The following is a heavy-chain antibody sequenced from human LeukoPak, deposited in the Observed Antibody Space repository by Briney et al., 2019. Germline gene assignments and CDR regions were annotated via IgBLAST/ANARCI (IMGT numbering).Heavy chain of an antibody. CDR1: GGSIRSYY. D-gene: IGHD3-10*01. V-gene: IGHV4-59*12. CDR3: AREGLLWFGELFQSTFDY. CDR2: IYYSGST. J-gene: IGHJ4*02. Sequence: SETLSLTCTVSGGSIRSYYWSWIRQPPGKGLEWIGYIYYSGSTNYNPSLKSRVTISVDTSKNQFSLKLSSVTAADTAVYYCAREGLLWFGELFQSTFDYWGQGTLVTVSS.